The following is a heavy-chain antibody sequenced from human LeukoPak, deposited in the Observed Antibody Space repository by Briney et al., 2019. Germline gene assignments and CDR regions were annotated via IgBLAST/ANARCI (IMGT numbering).Heavy chain of an antibody. V-gene: IGHV3-64*01. CDR2: ISSNGGST. CDR1: GFTFSSYA. J-gene: IGHJ4*02. D-gene: IGHD2/OR15-2a*01. Sequence: GGSLRLSCAASGFTFSSYAMHWVRQAPGKGLEYVSAISSNGGSTYYANSVKGRFTISRDNSKNTLYLQMNSLRAEDTAVYYCAKDHFSRPRSEDYWGQGTLVTVSS. CDR3: AKDHFSRPRSEDY.